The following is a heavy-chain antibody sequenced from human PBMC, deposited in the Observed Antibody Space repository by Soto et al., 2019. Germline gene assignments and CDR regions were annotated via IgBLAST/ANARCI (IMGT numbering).Heavy chain of an antibody. Sequence: PSETLSLTCTVSGGSISSYYWSWIRQPPGKGLEWIGYIYYSGSTNYNPSLKSRITISVDTSKNQFSMKLSSVTAADTAVYYCAREGLYCSSTSCYYYYGMDVWGQGTTVTVSS. V-gene: IGHV4-59*01. J-gene: IGHJ6*02. D-gene: IGHD2-2*01. CDR1: GGSISSYY. CDR2: IYYSGST. CDR3: AREGLYCSSTSCYYYYGMDV.